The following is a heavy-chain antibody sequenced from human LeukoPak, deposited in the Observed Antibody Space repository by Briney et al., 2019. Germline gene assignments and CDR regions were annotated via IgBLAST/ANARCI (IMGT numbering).Heavy chain of an antibody. CDR2: ISSSGSNM. J-gene: IGHJ5*02. CDR3: ARSAGTWFDP. Sequence: GSLRLSCAASGFTFRNYEMNWVRQAPGKGLEWVSYISSSGSNMYYTDSVKGRFTISRDNAKDSLYLQMNSLRVEDTAVYYCARSAGTWFDPWGQGTLVNVSS. V-gene: IGHV3-48*03. D-gene: IGHD1-1*01. CDR1: GFTFRNYE.